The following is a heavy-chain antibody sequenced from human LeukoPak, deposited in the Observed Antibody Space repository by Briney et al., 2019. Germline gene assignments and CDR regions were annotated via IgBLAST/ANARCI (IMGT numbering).Heavy chain of an antibody. J-gene: IGHJ4*02. D-gene: IGHD3-10*01. V-gene: IGHV4-34*01. CDR1: GGSFSGYY. Sequence: PSETLSLTCAVYGGSFSGYYWSWIRQPPGKGLEWIGEINHSGSTNYNPSLKSRVTISVDTSKNQFSLKLSSVTAADTAVYYCARYLGATQASYYFDYWGQGTLVTVSS. CDR2: INHSGST. CDR3: ARYLGATQASYYFDY.